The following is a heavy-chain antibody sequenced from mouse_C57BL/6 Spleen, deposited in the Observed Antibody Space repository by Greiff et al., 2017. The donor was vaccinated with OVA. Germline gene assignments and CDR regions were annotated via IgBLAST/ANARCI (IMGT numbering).Heavy chain of an antibody. D-gene: IGHD1-1*01. V-gene: IGHV5-9-1*02. CDR2: ISSGGDYI. Sequence: EVHLVESGEGLVKPGGSLKLSCAASGFTFSSYALSWVRQTPEKRLEWVAYISSGGDYIYYADTVKGRFTISRDNARNTLYLQMSSLKSEDTAMYYCTREDYGEDYAMDYWGQGTSVTVSS. CDR3: TREDYGEDYAMDY. J-gene: IGHJ4*01. CDR1: GFTFSSYA.